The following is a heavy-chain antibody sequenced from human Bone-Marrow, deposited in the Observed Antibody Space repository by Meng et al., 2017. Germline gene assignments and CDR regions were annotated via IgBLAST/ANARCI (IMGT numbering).Heavy chain of an antibody. Sequence: SGPTLVKLTQTLTLTCTFSGFSLSTSGMCVSWIRQPPGKALEWLALIDWDNDKYYSTSLKTRLTISKDTSKNQVVLTMTNMDPVDTATYYCARIKLERDGGNWFDPWGQGTLVTVSS. CDR2: IDWDNDK. V-gene: IGHV2-70*01. CDR1: GFSLSTSGMC. D-gene: IGHD1-1*01. J-gene: IGHJ5*02. CDR3: ARIKLERDGGNWFDP.